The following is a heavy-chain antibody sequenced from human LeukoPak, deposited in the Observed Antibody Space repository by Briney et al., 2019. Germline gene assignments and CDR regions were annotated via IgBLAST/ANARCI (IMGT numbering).Heavy chain of an antibody. CDR2: INPNSGGT. CDR1: GYTFTTNY. CDR3: ARDRGISMIATDFDY. J-gene: IGHJ4*02. D-gene: IGHD3-22*01. V-gene: IGHV1-2*02. Sequence: ASVKVSCKASGYTFTTNYIHWVRQAPGQGLEWMGWINPNSGGTSYAQKFQGRVTMTRDTSISTAYMELSRLRSDDTAVYYCARDRGISMIATDFDYWGQGTLFTVSS.